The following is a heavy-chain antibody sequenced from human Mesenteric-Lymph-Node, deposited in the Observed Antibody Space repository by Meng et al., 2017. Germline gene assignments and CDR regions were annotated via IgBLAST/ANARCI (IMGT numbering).Heavy chain of an antibody. J-gene: IGHJ6*02. CDR1: GFTFSTYA. Sequence: GESLKISCAASGFTFSTYAMHWVRQAPGKGLEWVSTISYDGTNKYYPDSVRDRFTTSRDNSMNTLSLQMVSLRPDDTAVYYCARWIEIQPSINPMYYYYGMDVWGQGTTVTVSS. CDR3: ARWIEIQPSINPMYYYYGMDV. CDR2: ISYDGTNK. D-gene: IGHD5-18*01. V-gene: IGHV3-30*01.